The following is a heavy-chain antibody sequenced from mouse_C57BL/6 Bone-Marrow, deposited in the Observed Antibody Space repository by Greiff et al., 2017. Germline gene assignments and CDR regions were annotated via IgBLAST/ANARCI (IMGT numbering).Heavy chain of an antibody. CDR2: IDPNSGGT. Sequence: VQLQQSGAELVKPGASVKLSCKASGYTFTSYWMHWVKQRPGRGLEWIGRIDPNSGGTKYNEKFESKATLTVDKPSSTAYMQLSSLTSEDSAVYCCANDHYCGSPWFAYWGQGTLVTVSA. V-gene: IGHV1-72*01. CDR1: GYTFTSYW. CDR3: ANDHYCGSPWFAY. J-gene: IGHJ3*01. D-gene: IGHD1-1*01.